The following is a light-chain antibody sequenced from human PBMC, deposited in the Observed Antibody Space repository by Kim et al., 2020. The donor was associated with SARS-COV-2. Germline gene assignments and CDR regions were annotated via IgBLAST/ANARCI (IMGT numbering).Light chain of an antibody. Sequence: QSALTQPASVSGSPGQSITISCTGTGSDIAAYNYVSWYQQQPGQAPKLMIFDVSNRPSGVSLRFSGSKSGNTASLTISGLQAEDEADYFCSSYSSSSVYVVFGGGTQLTVL. J-gene: IGLJ2*01. CDR1: GSDIAAYNY. CDR3: SSYSSSSVYVV. CDR2: DVS. V-gene: IGLV2-14*03.